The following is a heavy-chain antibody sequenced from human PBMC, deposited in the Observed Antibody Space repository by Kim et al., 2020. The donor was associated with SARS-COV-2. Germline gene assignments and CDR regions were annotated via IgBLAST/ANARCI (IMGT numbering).Heavy chain of an antibody. CDR2: ICYGGSNK. D-gene: IGHD2-15*01. J-gene: IGHJ4*02. CDR3: ARDLALSGGKDFDY. Sequence: GGSLRLSCAASGFTFSSYGMHWVRQAPGKGLEWVAVICYGGSNKYYADSVKGRFTISRDNSKNTLYLQMNSLRAEDTAVYYCARDLALSGGKDFDYWGARTPVTVSS. V-gene: IGHV3-33*01. CDR1: GFTFSSYG.